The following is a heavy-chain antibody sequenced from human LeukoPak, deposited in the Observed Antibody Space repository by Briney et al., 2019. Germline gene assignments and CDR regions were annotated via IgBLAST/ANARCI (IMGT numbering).Heavy chain of an antibody. V-gene: IGHV1-2*02. CDR1: GYTFTGYY. CDR2: INPNSGGT. D-gene: IGHD3-10*01. Sequence: GASVKVSCKASGYTFTGYYMHWVRQAPGQGLEWMGWINPNSGGTNYAQKFQGRVTMTRDTSISTAYMELSRLRSDDTAVYYCARVSKRGWFGETPPDYWGQGTLVTVSS. CDR3: ARVSKRGWFGETPPDY. J-gene: IGHJ4*02.